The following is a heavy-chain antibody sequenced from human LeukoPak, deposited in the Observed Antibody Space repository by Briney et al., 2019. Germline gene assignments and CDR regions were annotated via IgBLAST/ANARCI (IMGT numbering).Heavy chain of an antibody. CDR2: IYYSGST. CDR1: GGSISSSSYY. V-gene: IGHV4-39*07. D-gene: IGHD6-6*01. J-gene: IGHJ3*02. Sequence: SETLSLTCTVSGGSISSSSYYWGWIRQPPGKGLEWIGSIYYSGSTNYNPSLKSRVTISVDTSKNQFSLKLSSVTAADTAVYYCARDRLEYSSSSDAFDIWGQGTMVTVSS. CDR3: ARDRLEYSSSSDAFDI.